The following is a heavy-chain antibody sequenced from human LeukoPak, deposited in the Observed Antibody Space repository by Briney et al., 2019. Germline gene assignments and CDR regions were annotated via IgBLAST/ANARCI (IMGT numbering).Heavy chain of an antibody. CDR2: ININSGDT. Sequence: ASVKVSCKASAYTFTGYYMHWVRQAPGQGLEWMGWININSGDTKYSLKFQGRVTMTRDTSISTAYMELSRLRSDDTAVYYCATQRGSYLWGTDFDYWGQGTLVTVSS. CDR3: ATQRGSYLWGTDFDY. J-gene: IGHJ4*02. D-gene: IGHD3-16*01. V-gene: IGHV1-2*02. CDR1: AYTFTGYY.